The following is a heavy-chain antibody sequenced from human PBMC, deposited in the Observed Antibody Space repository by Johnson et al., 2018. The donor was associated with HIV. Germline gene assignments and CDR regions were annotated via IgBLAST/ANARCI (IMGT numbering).Heavy chain of an antibody. V-gene: IGHV3-66*01. J-gene: IGHJ3*02. CDR2: IYSGGST. CDR1: GFTVSSNY. Sequence: VQLVESGGGLVQPGGSLRLSCAASGFTVSSNYMSWVRQAPGEGLEWVSVIYSGGSTYYADSVKGRFTISRENSKNTLYLQMNSLRAEDTAVYYCARDQRGGKSAFDIWGQWTLVTVSS. CDR3: ARDQRGGKSAFDI. D-gene: IGHD4-23*01.